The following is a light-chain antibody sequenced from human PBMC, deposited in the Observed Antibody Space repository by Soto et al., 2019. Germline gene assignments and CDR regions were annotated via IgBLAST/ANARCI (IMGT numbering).Light chain of an antibody. V-gene: IGLV2-14*01. CDR2: EVI. Sequence: HSVLTQPASVSGSPGQSITISCTGTSSDIGDYDYVSWYQQHPGKAPKLIIYEVINRPSGVSDRFSGSKSGNTASLTISGLQSEDEADYYCTSYTTINTYIFGTGTKVTVL. CDR3: TSYTTINTYI. CDR1: SSDIGDYDY. J-gene: IGLJ1*01.